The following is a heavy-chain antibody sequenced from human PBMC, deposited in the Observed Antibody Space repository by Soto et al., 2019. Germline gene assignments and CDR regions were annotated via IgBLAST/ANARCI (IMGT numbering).Heavy chain of an antibody. J-gene: IGHJ4*02. CDR1: GFSLSTSGVG. CDR3: AHSREGKRWLQFSPDY. Sequence: QITLKESGPTLVKPTQTLTLTCTFSGFSLSTSGVGVGWIHQPPGKALEWLALFYWDDDKRYSPSLKSRLTITKDTSKNQVVLTMTNMDPVDTATYYCAHSREGKRWLQFSPDYWVQGTLVTVSS. D-gene: IGHD5-12*01. CDR2: FYWDDDK. V-gene: IGHV2-5*02.